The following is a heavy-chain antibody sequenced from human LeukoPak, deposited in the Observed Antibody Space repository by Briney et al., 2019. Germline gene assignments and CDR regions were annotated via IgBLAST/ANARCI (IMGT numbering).Heavy chain of an antibody. CDR1: GFTFSSYA. J-gene: IGHJ3*02. Sequence: GGSLRLPCAASGFTFSSYAMSWVRQAPGKGLEWVSAISGSGGSTYYADSVKGRFTISRDNSKNTLYLQMNSLRAEDTAVYYCAKALAGYDFWSGYSNGAFDIWGQGTMVTVSS. CDR3: AKALAGYDFWSGYSNGAFDI. V-gene: IGHV3-23*01. D-gene: IGHD3-3*01. CDR2: ISGSGGST.